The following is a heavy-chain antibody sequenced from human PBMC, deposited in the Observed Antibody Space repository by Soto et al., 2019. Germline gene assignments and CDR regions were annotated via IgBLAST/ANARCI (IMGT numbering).Heavy chain of an antibody. V-gene: IGHV3-23*01. CDR3: AKGTSGWYFDY. Sequence: GGSLRLSCAASGFTFSSYSMNWVRQAPGKGLEWVSTISGSGSSTYSADSVKGRFTISRDNSKNTLYLQMNSLRAEDTAVYYCAKGTSGWYFDYWGQGTLVTVSS. D-gene: IGHD6-19*01. CDR1: GFTFSSYS. CDR2: ISGSGSST. J-gene: IGHJ4*02.